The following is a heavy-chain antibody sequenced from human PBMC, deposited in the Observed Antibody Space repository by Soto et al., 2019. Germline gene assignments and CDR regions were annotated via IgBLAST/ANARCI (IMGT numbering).Heavy chain of an antibody. D-gene: IGHD5-18*01. CDR1: GFTFSSYS. J-gene: IGHJ5*02. Sequence: GGSLRLSCAASGFTFSSYSMNWVRQAPGKGLEWVSYISSSSSTIYYADSVKGRFTISRDNAKNSLYLQMNSLRDEDTAVYYCARDRDTAMVTGSHRFDPWGQGTLVTVSS. CDR3: ARDRDTAMVTGSHRFDP. CDR2: ISSSSSTI. V-gene: IGHV3-48*02.